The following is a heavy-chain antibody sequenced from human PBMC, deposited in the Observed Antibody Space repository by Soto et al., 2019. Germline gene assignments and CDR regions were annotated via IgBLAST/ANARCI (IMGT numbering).Heavy chain of an antibody. J-gene: IGHJ5*01. D-gene: IGHD3-3*01. CDR1: GYTFSNYG. V-gene: IGHV1-18*01. CDR2: ISAYDGNT. Sequence: QVQLVQSGAEVKKPGASVRVSCKASGYTFSNYGINWVRQAPGQGLEWMGGISAYDGNTKYGQKLQDRVTMTTDTSTSTAYMELRSLRSDDTAVYYCARGSGFWGAYCDCWFESWGQGTLVTVSS. CDR3: ARGSGFWGAYCDCWFES.